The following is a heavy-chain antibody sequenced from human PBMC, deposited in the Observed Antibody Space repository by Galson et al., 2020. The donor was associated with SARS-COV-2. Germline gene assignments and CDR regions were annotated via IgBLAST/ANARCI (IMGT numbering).Heavy chain of an antibody. CDR2: ISGSSAYT. CDR3: ARHHHCSAAVCFGYWLAP. J-gene: IGHJ5*02. CDR1: GFTFSTYT. D-gene: IGHD2-15*01. Sequence: GGSLRLSCNASGFTFSTYTMYWVRQAPGKGLEWVSSISGSSAYTYYGDSVSGRFTISRDNAKNSLYLEMNSLRAEDTAVYYCARHHHCSAAVCFGYWLAPWGQGTLVTVSS. V-gene: IGHV3-21*01.